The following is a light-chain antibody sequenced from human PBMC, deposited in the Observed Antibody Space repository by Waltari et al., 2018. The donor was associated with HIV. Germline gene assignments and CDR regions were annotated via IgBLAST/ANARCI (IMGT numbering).Light chain of an antibody. V-gene: IGKV3-15*01. CDR3: QQYYNWPPWT. CDR1: HGVSSS. J-gene: IGKJ1*01. CDR2: GAS. Sequence: EIVMTQSPATLSVSPGERATLSCRASHGVSSSLAWYQQRPGQAPRPLIYGASTRAAGIPARFSGSGSGTEFTLTISSLQSEDFALYYCQQYYNWPPWTFGQGTKVEIK.